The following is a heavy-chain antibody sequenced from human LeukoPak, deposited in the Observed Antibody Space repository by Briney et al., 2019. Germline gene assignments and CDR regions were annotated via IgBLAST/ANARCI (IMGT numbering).Heavy chain of an antibody. D-gene: IGHD2-2*01. CDR1: GGSFSGYY. Sequence: KPSETLSLTCAVYGGSFSGYYWSWIRQPPGKGLEWIGEINHSGSTNYNPSLKSRVTISVDTSKNQFPLKLSSVTAADTAVYYCARWPQRRGWFDPWGQGTLVTVSS. CDR3: ARWPQRRGWFDP. J-gene: IGHJ5*02. V-gene: IGHV4-34*01. CDR2: INHSGST.